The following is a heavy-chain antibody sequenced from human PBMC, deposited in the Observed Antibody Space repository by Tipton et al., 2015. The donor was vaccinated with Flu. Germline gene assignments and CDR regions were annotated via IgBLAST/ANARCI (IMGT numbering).Heavy chain of an antibody. CDR1: GFTFSDYE. CDR2: ISDRDTK. D-gene: IGHD2-2*01. V-gene: IGHV3-48*03. Sequence: SLRLSCAASGFTFSDYEMNWVRQAPGKGLEWISYISDRDTKQYADSVKGRFTISRDIAKNLLFLQMNSLSAEDTAVYYCATDSRSTSCLDYWGQGTLVTVSS. CDR3: ATDSRSTSCLDY. J-gene: IGHJ4*02.